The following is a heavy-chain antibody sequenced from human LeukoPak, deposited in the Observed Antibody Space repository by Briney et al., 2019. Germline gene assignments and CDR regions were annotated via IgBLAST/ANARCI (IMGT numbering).Heavy chain of an antibody. D-gene: IGHD2-2*01. V-gene: IGHV4-59*01. CDR3: ARDSSSWARYFDL. CDR1: GGSISSYY. CDR2: IYYSGTT. J-gene: IGHJ2*01. Sequence: SETLSLTCTVSGGSISSYYWSWIRQPPGKGLEWIGYIYYSGTTNYNTSLKSRVTISLDRSKNQFSLKVNSVTAADTALYYCARDSSSWARYFDLCGRGTLVTVSS.